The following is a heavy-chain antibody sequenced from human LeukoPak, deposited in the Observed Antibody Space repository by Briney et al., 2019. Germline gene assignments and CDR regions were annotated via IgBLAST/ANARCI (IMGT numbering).Heavy chain of an antibody. CDR1: GGTFSSYA. CDR3: ARAPYFGVVTPDY. D-gene: IGHD3-3*01. CDR2: FILIFGTA. J-gene: IGHJ4*02. V-gene: IGHV1-69*05. Sequence: SVKVSCKASGGTFSSYAISWVRQAPGQGLEWMGGFILIFGTANYAQKFQGRVTITTDKSTATATMKLSSLRTEETAVYYCARAPYFGVVTPDYWGQGTLVTVYS.